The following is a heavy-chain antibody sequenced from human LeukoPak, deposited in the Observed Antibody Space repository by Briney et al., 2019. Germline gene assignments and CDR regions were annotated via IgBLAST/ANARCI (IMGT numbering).Heavy chain of an antibody. J-gene: IGHJ4*02. D-gene: IGHD3-22*01. Sequence: GGSLRLSCVVSGFTFSSYWMSWVRQAPGKGLEWVANIKQDGSEKYYVGSLKGRFTISRDNAKNSLYLQMNSLRAEDTAVYYCARNYYDSSGYYVYWGRGTLVTVSS. CDR1: GFTFSSYW. V-gene: IGHV3-7*01. CDR2: IKQDGSEK. CDR3: ARNYYDSSGYYVY.